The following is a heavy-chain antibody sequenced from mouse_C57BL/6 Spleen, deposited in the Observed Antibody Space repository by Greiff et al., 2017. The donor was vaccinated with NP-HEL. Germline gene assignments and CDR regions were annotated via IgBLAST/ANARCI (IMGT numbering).Heavy chain of an antibody. CDR3: TREITTDY. Sequence: VRPGASVTLSCKASGYTFTDYEMHWVKQTPVHGLEWIGAIDPETGGTAYNQKFKGKAILTADKSSSTAYMELRSLTSEDSAVYYCTREITTDYWGQGTTLTVSS. D-gene: IGHD1-1*01. CDR1: GYTFTDYE. CDR2: IDPETGGT. V-gene: IGHV1-15*01. J-gene: IGHJ2*01.